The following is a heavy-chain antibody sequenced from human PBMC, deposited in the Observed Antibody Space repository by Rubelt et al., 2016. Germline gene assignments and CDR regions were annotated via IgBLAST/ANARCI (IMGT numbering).Heavy chain of an antibody. J-gene: IGHJ3*02. CDR3: AKGWMVYAMDDAFDI. D-gene: IGHD2-8*01. V-gene: IGHV3-23*01. CDR2: ISGSGGST. Sequence: WVRQAPGKGLEWVSAISGSGGSTYYADSVKGRFTISRDNSKNSLYLQIYSLRAEDTAVYYCAKGWMVYAMDDAFDIWGQGTMVTVSS.